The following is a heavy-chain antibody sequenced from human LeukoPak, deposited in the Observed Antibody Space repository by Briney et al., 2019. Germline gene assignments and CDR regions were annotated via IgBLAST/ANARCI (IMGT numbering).Heavy chain of an antibody. D-gene: IGHD3-22*01. Sequence: SETLSLTGAVHGGSFSGYYWSWIRQPPGKGLEWIGEINHSGTTNYNPSLKSRVTISLDTSKNQFSLKLSSVTAADMAAYLCARGGLADAFDIWGQGTMVTVSS. CDR1: GGSFSGYY. V-gene: IGHV4-34*01. CDR3: ARGGLADAFDI. CDR2: INHSGTT. J-gene: IGHJ3*02.